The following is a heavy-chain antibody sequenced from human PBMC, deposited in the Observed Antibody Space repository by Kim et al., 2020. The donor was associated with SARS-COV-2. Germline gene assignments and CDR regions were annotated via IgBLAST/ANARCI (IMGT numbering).Heavy chain of an antibody. CDR1: GGSISSSSYY. D-gene: IGHD2-21*02. CDR2: IYYSGST. Sequence: SETLSLTCTVSGGSISSSSYYWGWIRQPPGKGLEWIGSIYYSGSTYYNPSLKSRVTISVDTSKNQFSLKLSSVTAADTAVYYCARHRRVRGCGGDCGSSWFDPWGQGTLVTVSS. V-gene: IGHV4-39*01. J-gene: IGHJ5*02. CDR3: ARHRRVRGCGGDCGSSWFDP.